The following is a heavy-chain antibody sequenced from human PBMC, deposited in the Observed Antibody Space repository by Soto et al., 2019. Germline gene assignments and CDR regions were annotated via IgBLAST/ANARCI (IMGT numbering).Heavy chain of an antibody. D-gene: IGHD4-17*01. CDR1: GGSINSSSSNY. CDR2: VYYTGVT. J-gene: IGHJ4*02. CDR3: ARQNDYGGNPYDY. Sequence: SETLSLTCTVSGGSINSSSSNYWGWIRQPPGRGLEWIGSVYYTGVTYYNPSLKGRVTISVDTSNNQFSLKVSSVTATDTAVYYCARQNDYGGNPYDYWGQGILVTVS. V-gene: IGHV4-39*01.